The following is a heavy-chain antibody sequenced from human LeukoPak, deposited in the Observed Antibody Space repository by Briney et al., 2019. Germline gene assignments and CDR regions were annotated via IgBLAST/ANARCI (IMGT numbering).Heavy chain of an antibody. D-gene: IGHD6-13*01. CDR2: ISSSGSTI. CDR1: GFTFSSYT. CDR3: ARDGYSSSWYLDDAFDI. J-gene: IGHJ3*02. Sequence: PGGSLRLSCAASGFTFSSYTMNWVRQAPGKGLEWVSYISSSGSTIYYADSVKGRFTISRDNAKNSLYLQMNSLRAEDTAVYYCARDGYSSSWYLDDAFDIWGQGTMVTVSS. V-gene: IGHV3-48*04.